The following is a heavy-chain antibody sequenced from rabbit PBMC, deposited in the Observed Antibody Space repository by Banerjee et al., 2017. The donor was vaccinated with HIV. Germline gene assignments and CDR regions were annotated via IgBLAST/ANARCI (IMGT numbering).Heavy chain of an antibody. D-gene: IGHD4-1*01. Sequence: QEQLVESGGGLVKPEGSLTLTCTASGFTLSSYWMWWVRQAPGKGLEWIACINTSSGNTVYANWAKGRFTISKTSSTTVTLQMTSLTAADTATYFCARGLAGVIGWNFNLWGPGTLVTVS. CDR1: GFTLSSYW. CDR3: ARGLAGVIGWNFNL. J-gene: IGHJ4*01. CDR2: INTSSGNT. V-gene: IGHV1S45*01.